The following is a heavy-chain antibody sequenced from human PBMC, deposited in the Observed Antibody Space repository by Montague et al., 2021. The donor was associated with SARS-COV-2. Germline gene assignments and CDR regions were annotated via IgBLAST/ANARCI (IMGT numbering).Heavy chain of an antibody. J-gene: IGHJ5*02. Sequence: SETLSLTCTVSSGSMSDHYWAWIRQPPGKGLEWLAYIYYSGGINSXASLKSRVTMSVDTSKNQFSLRLSSVTAADTAVYYCVRVSYYYDRNDQPLGWFDPWGQGSLVTVSS. V-gene: IGHV4-59*08. CDR3: VRVSYYYDRNDQPLGWFDP. CDR1: SGSMSDHY. D-gene: IGHD3-22*01. CDR2: IYYSGGI.